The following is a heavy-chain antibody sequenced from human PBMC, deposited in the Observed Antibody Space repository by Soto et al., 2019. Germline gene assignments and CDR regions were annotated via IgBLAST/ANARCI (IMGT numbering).Heavy chain of an antibody. V-gene: IGHV4-61*01. CDR2: IFYSGST. CDR3: AKSMLRHSLAI. CDR1: GGSLTSVNQY. D-gene: IGHD2-15*01. Sequence: QMQLQVSGPRLVKPSETLSLTCTVSGGSLTSVNQYWTWLRQSPGKGLEWIGYIFYSGSTNYNPSLKRRVTISRETSKTRCCVRLTPATAAGTAVQYCAKSMLRHSLAIGAQGTLVVVSS. J-gene: IGHJ3*02.